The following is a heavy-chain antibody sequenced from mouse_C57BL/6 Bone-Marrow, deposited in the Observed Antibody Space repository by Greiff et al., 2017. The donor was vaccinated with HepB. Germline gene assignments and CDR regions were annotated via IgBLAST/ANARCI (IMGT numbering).Heavy chain of an antibody. CDR2: ISDGGSYT. V-gene: IGHV5-4*01. J-gene: IGHJ1*03. CDR3: AKPSDYYGSSYWYFDV. Sequence: EVQLVESGGGLVKPGGSLKLSCAASGFTFSSYAMSWVRQTPEKRLEWVATISDGGSYTYYPDNVKGRFTISRDNAKNNLYLQMSHLKSEDTAMYYCAKPSDYYGSSYWYFDVWGTGTTVTVSS. D-gene: IGHD1-1*01. CDR1: GFTFSSYA.